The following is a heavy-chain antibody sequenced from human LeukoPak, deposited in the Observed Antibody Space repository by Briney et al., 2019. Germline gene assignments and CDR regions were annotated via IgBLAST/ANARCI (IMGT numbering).Heavy chain of an antibody. CDR3: ARDLYIDYGSGSYYHWFDP. CDR1: GYTFTGYY. Sequence: ASVKVSCKASGYTFTGYYMHWVRQAPGQGLEWMGWINPNSGGTNYAQKFQGRVTMTRDTSISTAYMELSRLRSDDTAVYYCARDLYIDYGSGSYYHWFDPWGQGTLVTVSS. CDR2: INPNSGGT. J-gene: IGHJ5*02. D-gene: IGHD3-10*01. V-gene: IGHV1-2*02.